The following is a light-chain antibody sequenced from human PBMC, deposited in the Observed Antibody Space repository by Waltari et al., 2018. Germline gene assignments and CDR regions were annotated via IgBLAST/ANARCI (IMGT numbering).Light chain of an antibody. Sequence: HSALTQPASVSGSPGQSITISCTGTTSDVGRYNLLSWYQQHPGKAPKLMIYDVNKWPSGVSNRFSGSKSGTTASLTISGLQAEDEADYYCCSYAGSSTWVFGGGTKLTVL. CDR3: CSYAGSSTWV. J-gene: IGLJ3*02. V-gene: IGLV2-23*02. CDR2: DVN. CDR1: TSDVGRYNL.